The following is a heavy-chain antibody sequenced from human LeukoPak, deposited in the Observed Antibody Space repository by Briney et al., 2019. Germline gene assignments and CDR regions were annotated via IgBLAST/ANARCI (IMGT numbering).Heavy chain of an antibody. Sequence: ASVKVSCKASGYTFTSYGISWVRQAPGQGLEWMGWINAYNGNTNYAQRLQGRVTMTTDTSTSTAYMELRSLRSDDTAVYYCARHAIIVVVTAIDYWGQGTLVTVSS. CDR2: INAYNGNT. V-gene: IGHV1-18*01. D-gene: IGHD2-21*02. J-gene: IGHJ4*02. CDR1: GYTFTSYG. CDR3: ARHAIIVVVTAIDY.